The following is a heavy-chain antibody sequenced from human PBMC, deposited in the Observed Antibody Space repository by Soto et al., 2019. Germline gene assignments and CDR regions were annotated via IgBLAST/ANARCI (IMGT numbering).Heavy chain of an antibody. CDR2: ILPVSGTT. Sequence: SVKVSCKSSGGTFSTFPINWVRQAPGQGLEWMGAILPVSGTTNYAQKFQGRVTMTRNTSISTAYMELSSLRSEDTAVYYCAGDRHRMNIAARPEVWFDPWGQGTLVTVSS. V-gene: IGHV1-69*05. CDR1: GGTFSTFP. J-gene: IGHJ5*02. CDR3: AGDRHRMNIAARPEVWFDP. D-gene: IGHD6-6*01.